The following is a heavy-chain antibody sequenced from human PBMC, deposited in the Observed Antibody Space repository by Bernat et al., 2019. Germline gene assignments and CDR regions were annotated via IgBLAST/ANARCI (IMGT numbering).Heavy chain of an antibody. CDR2: IWYDGSNK. Sequence: QVQLVESGGGVAQPGRSLRLSCAASGFTFSTYGMHWVRQAPGKGLEWVAAIWYDGSNKYYVDSLKGRFAISRDNSKNMLYLQMNNLRAEDTAVYYCARAGYCSRTTCANYNGMDVWGQWTTVTVSS. V-gene: IGHV3-33*01. CDR3: ARAGYCSRTTCANYNGMDV. J-gene: IGHJ6*02. CDR1: GFTFSTYG. D-gene: IGHD2-2*01.